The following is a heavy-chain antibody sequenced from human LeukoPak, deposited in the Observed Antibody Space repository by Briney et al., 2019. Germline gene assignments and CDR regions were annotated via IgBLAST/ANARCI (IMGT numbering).Heavy chain of an antibody. J-gene: IGHJ4*02. V-gene: IGHV4-4*07. CDR2: IYTSGST. CDR1: GRSISSYC. D-gene: IGHD6-6*01. CDR3: ARDNGDSSSGWFDY. Sequence: SETLSLTCTVSGRSISSYCWSWIRQPAGKGLEWIGRIYTSGSTNYNPSLKSRVTMSVDTSKNQFSLKLSSVTAADTAVYYCARDNGDSSSGWFDYWGQGTLVTVSS.